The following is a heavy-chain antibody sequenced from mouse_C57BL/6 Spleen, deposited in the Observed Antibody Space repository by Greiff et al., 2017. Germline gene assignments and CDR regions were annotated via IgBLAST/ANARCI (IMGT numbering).Heavy chain of an antibody. D-gene: IGHD2-5*01. CDR2: IYPGSGNT. CDR3: ARSRFYSNFSWFAY. Sequence: LVESGPELVKPGASVKISCKASGYTFTDYYINWVKQRPGQGLEWIGWIYPGSGNTKYNEKFKGKATLTVDTSSSTAYMQLSILTSEDSAVYFGARSRFYSNFSWFAYWGQGTLVTVSA. CDR1: GYTFTDYY. V-gene: IGHV1-84*01. J-gene: IGHJ3*01.